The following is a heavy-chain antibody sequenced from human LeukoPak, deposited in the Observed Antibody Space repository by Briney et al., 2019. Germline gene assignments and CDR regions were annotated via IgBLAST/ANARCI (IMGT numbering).Heavy chain of an antibody. Sequence: GGSLRLSCVASGFTFSSYWMHWVRQAPGKGLVWVSFIKTDGSGTTYADSVQGRFTISRDNAKNTLYLQMNSLRVEDAAMYYCARGSHDAFDMWGQGTMVTVSS. CDR3: ARGSHDAFDM. CDR1: GFTFSSYW. J-gene: IGHJ3*02. D-gene: IGHD3-10*01. CDR2: IKTDGSGT. V-gene: IGHV3-74*01.